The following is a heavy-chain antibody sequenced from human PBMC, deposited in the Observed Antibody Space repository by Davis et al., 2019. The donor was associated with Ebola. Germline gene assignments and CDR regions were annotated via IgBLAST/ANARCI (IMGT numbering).Heavy chain of an antibody. V-gene: IGHV3-30*12. CDR3: ARDPCPLCSTVSRYGMDA. Sequence: GESLKISCAASGFTFSSYGMHWVRQAPSKGLEWVAVISSDGSNKFHADSVKGRFTISRDNSKNTLYLQMNSLRAEDTAVYYCARDPCPLCSTVSRYGMDAWGKGTTVTVSS. CDR1: GFTFSSYG. J-gene: IGHJ6*04. CDR2: ISSDGSNK. D-gene: IGHD2-2*01.